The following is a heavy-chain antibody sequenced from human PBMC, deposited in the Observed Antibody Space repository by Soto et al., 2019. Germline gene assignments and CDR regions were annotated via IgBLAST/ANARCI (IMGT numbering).Heavy chain of an antibody. CDR2: ITSSGGGT. Sequence: GGSLRLSCAASGFTFSAYVMSWVRQAPGKGLEWVSSITSSGGGTYYADSVKGRFTVSRDNSKNTVYLQMNSLRDEDTAVYYCAKLTAAWGQGTLVTVPS. V-gene: IGHV3-23*01. CDR3: AKLTAA. D-gene: IGHD6-13*01. J-gene: IGHJ4*02. CDR1: GFTFSAYV.